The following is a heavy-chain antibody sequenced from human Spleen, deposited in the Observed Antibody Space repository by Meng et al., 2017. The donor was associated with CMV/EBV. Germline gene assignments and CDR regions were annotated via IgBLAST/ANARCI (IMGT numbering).Heavy chain of an antibody. CDR3: ARVEIEYYYYYGMDV. D-gene: IGHD3-22*01. J-gene: IGHJ6*02. CDR1: GYTFTGYY. V-gene: IGHV1-2*02. CDR2: INPNSGGT. Sequence: ASVKVSCKASGYTFTGYYMHWVRQAPGQGLEWMGWINPNSGGTNYAQKFQGRVTMTRDTSISTAYMELSRLRSDDTAVYYCARVEIEYYYYYGMDVWGQGTTVTVS.